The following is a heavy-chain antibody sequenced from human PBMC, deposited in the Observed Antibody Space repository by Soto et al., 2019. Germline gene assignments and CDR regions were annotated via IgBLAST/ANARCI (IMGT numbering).Heavy chain of an antibody. Sequence: QAQLQQWGAGLLKPSETLSLTCAVYGGSFSGYYWSWIRQPPGKGLEWIGEINHSGSTNYNPSLKSRVTISVDTSKNQFSLKLSSVTAADTAVYYCARGGNSGYVWWGQGTLVTVSS. V-gene: IGHV4-34*01. CDR3: ARGGNSGYVW. CDR2: INHSGST. J-gene: IGHJ4*02. D-gene: IGHD5-12*01. CDR1: GGSFSGYY.